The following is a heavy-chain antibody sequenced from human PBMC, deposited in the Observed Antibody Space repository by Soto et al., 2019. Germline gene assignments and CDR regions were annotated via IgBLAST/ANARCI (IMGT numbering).Heavy chain of an antibody. J-gene: IGHJ6*02. D-gene: IGHD3-22*01. CDR1: GFTFSSYS. V-gene: IGHV3-21*01. CDR2: ISSSSSYI. Sequence: VGSLRLSSAASGFTFSSYSMNWVRQAPGKGLEWVSSISSSSSYIYYADSVKGRFTISRDNAKNSLYLQMNSLRADDTAVYYCARDRHYDSSGYYYYYYGMDVWGQGTTVTVSS. CDR3: ARDRHYDSSGYYYYYYGMDV.